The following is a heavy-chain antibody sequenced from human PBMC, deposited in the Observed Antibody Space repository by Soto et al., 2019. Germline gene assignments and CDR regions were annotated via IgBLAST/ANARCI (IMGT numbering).Heavy chain of an antibody. CDR3: CGNGALSLDYYYYYGMDV. V-gene: IGHV1-46*01. CDR1: GYTFTSYY. CDR2: INPSGGST. D-gene: IGHD1-1*01. J-gene: IGHJ6*02. Sequence: ASGKVSCKASGYTFTSYYMHWVRQAPGQGLEWMGIINPSGGSTSYAQKFQGRVTMTRDTSTSTVYMELSSLRSEDTAVYYCCGNGALSLDYYYYYGMDVWGQGITVTVSS.